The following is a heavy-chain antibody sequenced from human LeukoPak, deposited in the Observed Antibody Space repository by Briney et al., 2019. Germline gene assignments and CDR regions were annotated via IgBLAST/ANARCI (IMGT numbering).Heavy chain of an antibody. CDR1: GFTFSDHY. CDR3: ARSRFGVGNFDF. Sequence: GGSLRLSCAASGFTFSDHYIDWLRQAPGKGLEWVGRSRDKARSYSTEYAASVKGRFAVSRDDSKNSLYLQMNSLETEDTAVYYCARSRFGVGNFDFWGQGTLVTVSS. D-gene: IGHD3-10*01. V-gene: IGHV3-72*01. CDR2: SRDKARSYST. J-gene: IGHJ4*02.